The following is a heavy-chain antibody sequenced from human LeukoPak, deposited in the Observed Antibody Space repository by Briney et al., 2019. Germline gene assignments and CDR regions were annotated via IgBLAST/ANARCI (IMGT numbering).Heavy chain of an antibody. V-gene: IGHV3-33*01. CDR3: ARDYAGENWFDP. J-gene: IGHJ5*02. CDR1: GFTFSSYG. D-gene: IGHD3-16*01. CDR2: IWYDGSNK. Sequence: GSLRLSWAASGFTFSSYGMHWVRQAPGKGLEWVAVIWYDGSNKYYADSVKGRFTISRDNSKNTLYLQMNSLRAEDTAVYYCARDYAGENWFDPWGQGTLVTVSS.